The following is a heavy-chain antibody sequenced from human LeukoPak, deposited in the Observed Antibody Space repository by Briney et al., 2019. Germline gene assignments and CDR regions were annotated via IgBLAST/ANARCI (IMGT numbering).Heavy chain of an antibody. J-gene: IGHJ4*02. CDR3: ARADDPSSSWSKASYFDY. CDR1: GGSISSYY. D-gene: IGHD6-13*01. V-gene: IGHV4-59*01. Sequence: SETLSLTCTVSGGSISSYYWSWIRQPPGKGLEWIGYIYYSGSTNYNPSLKSRVTISVDTSKNQFSLKLSSVTAADTAVYYCARADDPSSSWSKASYFDYWGQGTLVTVSS. CDR2: IYYSGST.